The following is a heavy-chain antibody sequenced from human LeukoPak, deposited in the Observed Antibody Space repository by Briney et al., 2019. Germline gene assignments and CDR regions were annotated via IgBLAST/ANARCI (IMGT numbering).Heavy chain of an antibody. CDR3: ASHRGDYATGYFDY. D-gene: IGHD1-1*01. J-gene: IGHJ4*02. V-gene: IGHV3-30*03. Sequence: GGSLRLSCAASGLTFRNYGMHWVRQAPGKGLEWVAIISYDGTNKYYADSVKGRFTISKDNSQDTLYLQMNSLRAEDTAVYYCASHRGDYATGYFDYWGQGTLVTVSS. CDR2: ISYDGTNK. CDR1: GLTFRNYG.